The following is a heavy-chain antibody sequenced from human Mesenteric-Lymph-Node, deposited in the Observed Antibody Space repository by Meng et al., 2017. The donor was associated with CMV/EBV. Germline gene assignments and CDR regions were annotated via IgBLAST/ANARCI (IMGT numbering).Heavy chain of an antibody. CDR2: INHSGST. CDR1: GGSISSSSYY. J-gene: IGHJ4*02. V-gene: IGHV4-39*01. D-gene: IGHD4-11*01. CDR3: ARQWLTTQLWDG. Sequence: SETLSLTCTVSGGSISSSSYYWGWIRQSPGKGLEWVGEINHSGSTSYNPALKSRVTMSVDTSKNQFSLKLTSVSAADTAVYYCARQWLTTQLWDGWGQGTLVTVSS.